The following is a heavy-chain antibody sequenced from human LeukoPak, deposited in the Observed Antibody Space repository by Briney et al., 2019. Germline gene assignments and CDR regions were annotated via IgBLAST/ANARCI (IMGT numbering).Heavy chain of an antibody. CDR3: ARYPSDQYYFDY. J-gene: IGHJ4*02. CDR2: IKGDGSEK. V-gene: IGHV3-7*03. CDR1: GFTFSSYW. Sequence: QAGGSLRLSCAASGFTFSSYWMSWVRLAPGKGLEWVANIKGDGSEKWYADSVKGRFTISRDNSKNTLYLQMNSLRAEDTAVYYCARYPSDQYYFDYWGQGTLVTVSS.